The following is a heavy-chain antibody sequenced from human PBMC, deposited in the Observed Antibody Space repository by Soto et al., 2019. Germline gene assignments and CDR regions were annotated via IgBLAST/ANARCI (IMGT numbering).Heavy chain of an antibody. CDR1: GGTFSSYT. D-gene: IGHD5-18*01. V-gene: IGHV1-69*02. CDR3: ARLVDTADFDY. J-gene: IGHJ4*02. Sequence: QVQLVQSGAEVKKPGSSVKVSCKASGGTFSSYTISWVRQAPGQGLEWMGRIIPILGIANYAQKFQGRVTITADKSASTAYMELSSLRSEDTAVYYCARLVDTADFDYWGQGTLVTVSS. CDR2: IIPILGIA.